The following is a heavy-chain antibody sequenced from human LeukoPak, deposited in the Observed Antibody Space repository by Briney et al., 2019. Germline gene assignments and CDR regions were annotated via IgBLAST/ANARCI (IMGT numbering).Heavy chain of an antibody. CDR1: GFSLRTNGVG. D-gene: IGHD3-22*01. V-gene: IGHV2-5*02. Sequence: SGPTLVKPTQTLTLTCTFSGFSLRTNGVGVGWFRQPPGKALEWLALIYWDEDERYNISLRSRLSITKDTSKDQVVLTLTNTAPVDTATYYCAHQVPDYYYYSSGYYYYFDYWGQGTRVTVSS. J-gene: IGHJ4*02. CDR2: IYWDEDE. CDR3: AHQVPDYYYYSSGYYYYFDY.